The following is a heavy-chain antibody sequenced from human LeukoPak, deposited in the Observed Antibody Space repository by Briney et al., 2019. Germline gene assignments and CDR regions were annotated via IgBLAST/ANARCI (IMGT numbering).Heavy chain of an antibody. CDR1: GGSISSGGYY. CDR3: ARGGTGTTVDY. D-gene: IGHD1-7*01. CDR2: IYYSGST. J-gene: IGHJ4*02. V-gene: IGHV4-31*03. Sequence: SEILSLTCTVSGGSISSGGYYWSWIRQHPGKGLEWIGYIYYSGSTYYNPSLKSRVTISVDTSKNQFSLKLSSVTAADTAVYYCARGGTGTTVDYWGQGTLVTVSS.